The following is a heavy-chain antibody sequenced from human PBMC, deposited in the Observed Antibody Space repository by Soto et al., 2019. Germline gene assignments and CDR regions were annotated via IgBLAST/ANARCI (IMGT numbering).Heavy chain of an antibody. J-gene: IGHJ3*02. CDR2: IYYSGST. Sequence: TSQTLSLTWTVSGGSISGYYWTCIRQPPGKGLKWIGYIYYSGSTNYRPSLNSRVTISVDSSKNQFSLKLSSAAAADTAAYYCARDRIDAFDSWGRGTMVTVAS. V-gene: IGHV4-59*01. CDR3: ARDRIDAFDS. CDR1: GGSISGYY.